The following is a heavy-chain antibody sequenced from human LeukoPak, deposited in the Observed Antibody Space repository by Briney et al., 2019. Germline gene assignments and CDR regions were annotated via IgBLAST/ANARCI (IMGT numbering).Heavy chain of an antibody. Sequence: GASVKVSCKASGYTFTSYYMHWVRQAPGQGLEWMGIINPSGGSTSYAQKFQGRVTMTRDTSTSTVYMELSSLRSEDTAVYYCARDRYDYGDYFYGMDVWGQGTTVTVSS. CDR2: INPSGGST. CDR1: GYTFTSYY. CDR3: ARDRYDYGDYFYGMDV. J-gene: IGHJ6*02. D-gene: IGHD4-17*01. V-gene: IGHV1-46*01.